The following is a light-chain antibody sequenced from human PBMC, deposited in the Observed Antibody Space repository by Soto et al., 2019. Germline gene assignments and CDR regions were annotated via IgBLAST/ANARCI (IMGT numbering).Light chain of an antibody. J-gene: IGKJ1*01. CDR1: QSVSSN. CDR2: GAS. Sequence: EIVMTQSPGTLSLSPGETATLSCRASQSVSSNYVAWFHQKPGQAPRLLIYGASSRATGVPDRFSASGSGTDFTLTINSLQSEDFAVYYCQQYNNWPRTFGQGTKVDI. CDR3: QQYNNWPRT. V-gene: IGKV3D-15*01.